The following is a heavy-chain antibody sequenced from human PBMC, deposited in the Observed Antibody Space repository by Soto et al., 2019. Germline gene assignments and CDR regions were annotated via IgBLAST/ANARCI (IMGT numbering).Heavy chain of an antibody. D-gene: IGHD3-16*01. CDR3: ARAPVGWAKRSPFDY. CDR2: IYYSGST. Sequence: QVQLQESGPGLVKPSETLSLTCTVSGGSVSSGSYYWSWIRQPPGKGLEWIGYIYYSGSTNYNPSLKSRVTISVDTSKNQFSLKLSSVTAADTAVYYCARAPVGWAKRSPFDYWGQGTLVTVSS. J-gene: IGHJ4*02. V-gene: IGHV4-61*01. CDR1: GGSVSSGSYY.